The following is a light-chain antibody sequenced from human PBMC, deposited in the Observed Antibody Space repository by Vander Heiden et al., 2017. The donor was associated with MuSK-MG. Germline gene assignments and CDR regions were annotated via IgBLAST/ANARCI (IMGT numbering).Light chain of an antibody. CDR1: RGVFTK. CDR2: GAS. CDR3: QQYKYLYT. Sequence: EIVMTQSPATLSVSPGERATLSCRASRGVFTKIAWYQQKPGQAPRLLIYGASNRASGIPDRFSGSGSGTDFTLTSSSRQSEDFAVYYGQQYKYLYTFGQGTKLEIK. V-gene: IGKV3-15*01. J-gene: IGKJ2*01.